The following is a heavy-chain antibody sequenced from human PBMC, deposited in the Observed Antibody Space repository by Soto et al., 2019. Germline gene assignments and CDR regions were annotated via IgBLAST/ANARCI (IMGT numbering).Heavy chain of an antibody. CDR2: IWYDGSNK. J-gene: IGHJ5*02. D-gene: IGHD6-13*01. Sequence: GGSLRLSCAASGFTFSSYGMHWVRQAPGKGLEWVAVIWYDGSNKYYADSVKGRFTISRDNSKNTLYLQMNSLRAEDTAVYYCARADSSSWYFSAVPWFDPWGQGTLVTVSS. V-gene: IGHV3-33*01. CDR3: ARADSSSWYFSAVPWFDP. CDR1: GFTFSSYG.